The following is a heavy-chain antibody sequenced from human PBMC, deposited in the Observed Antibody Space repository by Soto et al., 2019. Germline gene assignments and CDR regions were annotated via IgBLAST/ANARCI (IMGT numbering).Heavy chain of an antibody. J-gene: IGHJ6*02. CDR3: ARDAYDDMGV. CDR1: GFTFSTYW. CDR2: INSDGSTT. V-gene: IGHV3-74*01. Sequence: EVQLVESGGGLDQPGGSLRLSCAASGFTFSTYWMYWVRQAPGKGLVWVSRINSDGSTTNYADSVKGRFAISRDNAKNTLYLQMNSLRAEDTAVYYCARDAYDDMGVWGQGTTVTVSS.